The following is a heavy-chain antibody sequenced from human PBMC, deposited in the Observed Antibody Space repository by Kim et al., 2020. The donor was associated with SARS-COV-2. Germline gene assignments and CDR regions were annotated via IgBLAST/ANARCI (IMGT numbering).Heavy chain of an antibody. CDR2: ISGSGGST. CDR1: GFTFSSYA. D-gene: IGHD3-22*01. V-gene: IGHV3-23*01. J-gene: IGHJ4*02. Sequence: GGSLRLSCAASGFTFSSYAMSWVRQAPGKGLEWVSAISGSGGSTYYADSVKGRFTISRDNSKNTLYLQMNSLRAEDTAVYYCAKTTYYYDSSGYLSFDYWGQGTLVTVSS. CDR3: AKTTYYYDSSGYLSFDY.